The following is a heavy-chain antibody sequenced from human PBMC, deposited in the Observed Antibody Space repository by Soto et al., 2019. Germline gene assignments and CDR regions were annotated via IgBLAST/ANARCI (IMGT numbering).Heavy chain of an antibody. CDR1: GFTFSNAW. CDR2: IKSKTDGGTT. CDR3: TTERDYSNYGLRFGY. J-gene: IGHJ4*02. V-gene: IGHV3-15*01. Sequence: GGSLRLSCAASGFTFSNAWMSWVRQAPGKGLEWVGRIKSKTDGGTTDYAAPVKGRLTISRDDSKNTLYLQMNSLKTEDTAVYYCTTERDYSNYGLRFGYWGQGTLVTVSS. D-gene: IGHD4-4*01.